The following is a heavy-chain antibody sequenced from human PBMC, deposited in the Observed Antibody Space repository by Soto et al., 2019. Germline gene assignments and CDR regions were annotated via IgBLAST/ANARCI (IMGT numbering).Heavy chain of an antibody. CDR3: AKDYYDSSGYYPPALLFDY. J-gene: IGHJ4*02. CDR2: INAGNGNT. CDR1: GYTFTSYA. D-gene: IGHD3-22*01. Sequence: QVQLVQSGAEVKKPGASVKVSCKASGYTFTSYAMHWVRQAPGQRLEWMGWINAGNGNTKYSQKFQGRGTITRDTSAXTAYMELSSLRSEDTAVYYCAKDYYDSSGYYPPALLFDYWGQXXX. V-gene: IGHV1-3*01.